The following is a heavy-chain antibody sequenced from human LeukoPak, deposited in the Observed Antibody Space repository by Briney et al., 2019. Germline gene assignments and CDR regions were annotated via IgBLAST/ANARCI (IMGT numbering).Heavy chain of an antibody. CDR3: AKDGVYHYYDSSGYYS. Sequence: TGGSLRLSCAASGFTFSSYAMHWVRQAPGKGLEWVAVISYDGSNKYYADSVKGRFTISRDNSKNTLYLQMNSLRAEDTAVYYCAKDGVYHYYDSSGYYSWGQGTLVTVS. CDR2: ISYDGSNK. CDR1: GFTFSSYA. D-gene: IGHD3-22*01. J-gene: IGHJ4*02. V-gene: IGHV3-30*04.